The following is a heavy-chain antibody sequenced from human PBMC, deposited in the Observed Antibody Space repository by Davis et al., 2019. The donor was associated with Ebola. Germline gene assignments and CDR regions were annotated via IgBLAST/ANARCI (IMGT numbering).Heavy chain of an antibody. CDR2: IYHSEST. CDR1: GVSISTAGYT. J-gene: IGHJ4*02. D-gene: IGHD3-10*01. Sequence: MPSETLSLTCGVSGVSISTAGYTWSWVRQTPGKGLEWIGYIYHSESTYYNPSLKSRVTISLDRSKNQFSLRLTSVTAADTAVYYCARKGVSGELDYWGQGTLVTVSS. V-gene: IGHV4-30-2*02. CDR3: ARKGVSGELDY.